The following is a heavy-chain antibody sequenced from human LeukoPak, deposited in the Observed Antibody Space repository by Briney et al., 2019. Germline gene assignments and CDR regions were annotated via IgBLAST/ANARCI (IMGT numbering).Heavy chain of an antibody. CDR3: AREGCSGGSCYSGAFDI. V-gene: IGHV6-1*01. J-gene: IGHJ3*02. CDR1: GDSVSSNSAA. CDR2: TYYRSKWYN. D-gene: IGHD2-15*01. Sequence: SQTLSLTCAISGDSVSSNSAAWNWIRQSPSRGLEWLGRTYYRSKWYNYYAVSVKSRITINPDTSKNQFSLQLNSVTLEDTAVYYCAREGCSGGSCYSGAFDIWGQGTRVSVSS.